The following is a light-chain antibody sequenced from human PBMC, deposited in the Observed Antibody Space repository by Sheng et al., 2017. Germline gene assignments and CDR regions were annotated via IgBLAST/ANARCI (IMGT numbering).Light chain of an antibody. CDR3: QQYSHWPPLT. V-gene: IGKV3-15*01. CDR1: HSVSS. J-gene: IGKJ4*01. Sequence: EIVMTQSPDTLSVSPGERATLSCRASHSVSSLAWYQQKPGQAPKLLIYGTSSRAAGISARFSGSGSGTDFALTISSLQSEDFAIYYCQQYSHWPPLTFGGGTKVE. CDR2: GTS.